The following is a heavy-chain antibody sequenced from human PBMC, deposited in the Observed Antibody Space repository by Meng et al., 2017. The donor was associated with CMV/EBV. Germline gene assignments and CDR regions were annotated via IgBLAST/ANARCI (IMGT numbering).Heavy chain of an antibody. CDR2: IFSDGSTT. D-gene: IGHD6-19*01. J-gene: IGHJ6*02. CDR3: ARGGASVAGLRHYYCCNMDV. V-gene: IGHV3-74*01. CDR1: GFTFSRYW. Sequence: GGSLRLSCAASGFTFSRYWMHWVRQAPGKGLVWVSHIFSDGSTTNYADSVKGRFTISRDNAKNTLYLQMNSLRAEDTAVYYCARGGASVAGLRHYYCCNMDVWGLGTTVTVSS.